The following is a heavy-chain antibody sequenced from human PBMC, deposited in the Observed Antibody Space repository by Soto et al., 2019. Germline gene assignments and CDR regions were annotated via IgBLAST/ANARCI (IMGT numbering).Heavy chain of an antibody. V-gene: IGHV4-38-2*01. CDR1: GYSISSGYY. Sequence: NPSETLSLTCAVSGYSISSGYYWGWIRQPPGKGLEWIGSIYHSGSTYYNPSLKSRVTISVDTSKNQFSLKLSSVTAADTAVYYCARVYRDLLRDGRRGQGTLSAVSS. J-gene: IGHJ1*01. CDR2: IYHSGST. CDR3: ARVYRDLLRDGR. D-gene: IGHD3-22*01.